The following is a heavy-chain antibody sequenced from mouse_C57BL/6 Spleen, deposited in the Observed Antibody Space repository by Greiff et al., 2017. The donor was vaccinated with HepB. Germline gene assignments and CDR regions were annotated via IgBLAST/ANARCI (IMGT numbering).Heavy chain of an antibody. CDR3: ARRDYSNYGSLDY. V-gene: IGHV1-80*01. D-gene: IGHD2-5*01. J-gene: IGHJ2*01. Sequence: QVQLQQSGAELVKPGASVKISCKASGYAFSSYWMNWVKQRPGKGLEWIGQIYPGDGDTNYNGKFKGKATLTADKSSSTAYMQLSSLTSEDSAVYFCARRDYSNYGSLDYWGQGTTLTVSS. CDR2: IYPGDGDT. CDR1: GYAFSSYW.